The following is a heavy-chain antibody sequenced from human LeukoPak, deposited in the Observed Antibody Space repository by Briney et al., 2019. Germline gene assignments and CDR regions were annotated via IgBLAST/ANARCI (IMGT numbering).Heavy chain of an antibody. CDR3: ARLSAGFNSSYWFDP. V-gene: IGHV4-4*09. CDR1: GGSISSYY. J-gene: IGHJ5*02. CDR2: IYSSGRT. D-gene: IGHD2/OR15-2a*01. Sequence: SETLSLTCTVSGGSISSYYWTWIRQPPGKGLEGIGYIYSSGRTNYNPPLKSQVTMSVDTSKNQFSLKVISVTAADTAVYYCARLSAGFNSSYWFDPWGQGTLVTVSS.